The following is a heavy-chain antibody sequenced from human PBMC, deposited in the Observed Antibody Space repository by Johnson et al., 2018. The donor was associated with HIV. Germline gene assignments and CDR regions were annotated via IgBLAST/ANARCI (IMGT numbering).Heavy chain of an antibody. CDR3: ARGGSSGYMDDAFDI. J-gene: IGHJ3*02. Sequence: EVQLVESGGGVVQPWGSLRLSCAASGFTFSSYAMSWFRQAPGKGLEWVSVLYSGGSTYYADSVKGRFTLSRDNSKNTLYLQMNSLRAEDTAVYYCARGGSSGYMDDAFDIWGQGTMVTVSS. CDR2: LYSGGST. D-gene: IGHD1-26*01. V-gene: IGHV3-23*03. CDR1: GFTFSSYA.